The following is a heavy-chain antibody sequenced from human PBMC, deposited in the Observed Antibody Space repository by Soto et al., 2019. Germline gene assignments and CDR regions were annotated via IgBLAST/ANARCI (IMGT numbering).Heavy chain of an antibody. D-gene: IGHD2-15*01. J-gene: IGHJ5*02. V-gene: IGHV3-33*01. CDR2: IWYAGTTT. Sequence: QVQLVESGGGVVQPGRSLTLSCVASGFTLSNYGMHWVRQAPGKGLEWVAVIWYAGTTTYSADFVKGRFSISRDNSKNALFLQLSSLRAEYMAVYYCARNVGASGSSRWFDTCCQGTLVTVAS. CDR3: ARNVGASGSSRWFDT. CDR1: GFTLSNYG.